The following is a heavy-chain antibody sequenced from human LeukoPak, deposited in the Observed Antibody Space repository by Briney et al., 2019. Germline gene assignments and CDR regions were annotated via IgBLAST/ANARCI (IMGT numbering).Heavy chain of an antibody. J-gene: IGHJ4*02. CDR1: GFTFSSYS. CDR3: AGRVGATWVDY. V-gene: IGHV3-48*04. Sequence: GGSLRLSCAASGFTFSSYSMNWVRQAPGKGLEWLSYISSGSSTMYYADSVKGRFTISRDNAKNSLYLQMNSLRAEDTAVYYCAGRVGATWVDYWGQGTLVTVSS. CDR2: ISSGSSTM. D-gene: IGHD1-26*01.